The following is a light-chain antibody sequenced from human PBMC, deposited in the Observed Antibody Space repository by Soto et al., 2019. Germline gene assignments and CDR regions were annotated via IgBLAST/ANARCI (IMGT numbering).Light chain of an antibody. CDR3: QQSYSTPRN. CDR2: AAS. Sequence: DIHMTQSPSSLSASAGDRVTITCRASQSISSYLNWYQQKPGKAPKLLIYAASSLQSGVPSRFSGSGSGTDFTLTISSLQPEDFATYYCQQSYSTPRNFGPGTRLEIK. J-gene: IGKJ5*01. CDR1: QSISSY. V-gene: IGKV1-39*01.